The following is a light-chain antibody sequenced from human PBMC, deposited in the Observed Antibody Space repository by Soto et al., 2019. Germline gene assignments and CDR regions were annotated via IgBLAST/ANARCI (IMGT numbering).Light chain of an antibody. Sequence: QSALTQPASVSGSPGQSITISCTGTSSDVGTYNYVSWYQHRPGKAPTLMIYDVSYRPSGVSNRFSGSKSANTASLTISGLQAEDEADYYCSSYTTSNTQVFGGGTKLTVL. CDR1: SSDVGTYNY. CDR2: DVS. J-gene: IGLJ3*02. V-gene: IGLV2-14*01. CDR3: SSYTTSNTQV.